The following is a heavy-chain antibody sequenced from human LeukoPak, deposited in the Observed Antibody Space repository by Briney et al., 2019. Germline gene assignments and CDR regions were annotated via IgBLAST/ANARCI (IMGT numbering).Heavy chain of an antibody. Sequence: SETLSLTCAVSGYSISSGYYWGWIRQPPGKGLDWIGSIYHSGSTYYNPSLKSRVTISVDTAKNQSSLKLSSVTAADTAVYYCARLIDATSGYYNDYWGQGTLVTVSS. D-gene: IGHD3-3*01. J-gene: IGHJ4*02. V-gene: IGHV4-38-2*01. CDR1: GYSISSGYY. CDR2: IYHSGST. CDR3: ARLIDATSGYYNDY.